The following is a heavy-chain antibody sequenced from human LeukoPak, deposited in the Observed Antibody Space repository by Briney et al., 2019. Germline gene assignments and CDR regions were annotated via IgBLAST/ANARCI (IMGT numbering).Heavy chain of an antibody. V-gene: IGHV3-30*18. CDR3: VKEAITTWGGALAPADS. D-gene: IGHD3-3*01. CDR2: ISHDGQYK. Sequence: HAGRSLRLSCAASGFTFSTHGMHWVRRAPGKGLEWLTSISHDGQYKYYADSVKGRFTVSRDNPKNTLYLQMNSLTAEDTAKYYCVKEAITTWGGALAPADSWGQGTLVTVSS. J-gene: IGHJ4*02. CDR1: GFTFSTHG.